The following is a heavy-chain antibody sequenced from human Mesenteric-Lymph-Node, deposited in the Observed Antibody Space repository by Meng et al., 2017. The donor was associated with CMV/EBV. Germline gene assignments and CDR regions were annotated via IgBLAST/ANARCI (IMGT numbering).Heavy chain of an antibody. CDR3: AKVGLGNSGTKPTYYIDY. CDR1: GFTLSNYA. V-gene: IGHV3-23*01. Sequence: GESLKISCVASGFTLSNYAMSWVRQAPGKGLEWVSGISAINSIAYYTDSVRGRFSLSRDNSKNTLYLQMDSLRAEDTAVYYCAKVGLGNSGTKPTYYIDYWGQGTLVTVSS. CDR2: ISAINSIA. J-gene: IGHJ4*02. D-gene: IGHD1-1*01.